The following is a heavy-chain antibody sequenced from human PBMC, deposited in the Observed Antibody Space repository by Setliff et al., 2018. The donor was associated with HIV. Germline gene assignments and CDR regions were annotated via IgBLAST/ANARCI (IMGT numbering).Heavy chain of an antibody. Sequence: PSETLSLTCTVSGGSINSTSYYWCWIRQPPGNGLEWIGSIYHTGSTYYKPSLKSRVTISVDTSKNQFSLKLSSVTAADTAVYYCATSIAAADTFYCYYYMDVWGKVTTVTVSS. D-gene: IGHD6-13*01. V-gene: IGHV4-39*07. J-gene: IGHJ6*03. CDR2: IYHTGST. CDR3: ATSIAAADTFYCYYYMDV. CDR1: GGSINSTSYY.